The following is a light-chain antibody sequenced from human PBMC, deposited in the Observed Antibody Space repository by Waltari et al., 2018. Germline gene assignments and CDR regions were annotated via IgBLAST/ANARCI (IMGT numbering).Light chain of an antibody. CDR2: GAS. CDR1: QSVSSSY. J-gene: IGKJ2*01. V-gene: IGKV3-20*01. Sequence: EIVLTQSPGTLSLPPGERATLSCRASQSVSSSYLAWYQQKPGQAPRLLIYGASSRATGIPDRISGSGSGTDFTLTISRLEPEDFAVYYCQQYGSSPPNTFGQGTKLEIK. CDR3: QQYGSSPPNT.